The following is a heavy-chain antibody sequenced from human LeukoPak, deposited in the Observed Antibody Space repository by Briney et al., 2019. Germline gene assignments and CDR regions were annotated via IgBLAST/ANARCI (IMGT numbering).Heavy chain of an antibody. CDR1: GFSLSTSGMC. D-gene: IGHD6-19*01. J-gene: IGHJ4*02. Sequence: SGPALVKPTQTLTLTCTFSGFSLSTSGMCVSWIRQPPGKALEWLAHIEWDDDKYYSTSLKTRLTISKDTSKNQVVLTMTNLDPVDTATYYCARSSGIAMAGTAFDYWGQGTLVTVSS. V-gene: IGHV2-70*01. CDR3: ARSSGIAMAGTAFDY. CDR2: IEWDDDK.